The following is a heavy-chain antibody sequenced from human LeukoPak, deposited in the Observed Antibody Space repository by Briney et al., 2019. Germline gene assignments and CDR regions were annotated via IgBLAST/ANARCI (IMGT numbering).Heavy chain of an antibody. CDR2: IDSSGTI. J-gene: IGHJ3*02. CDR3: ARLERWPNAFDI. D-gene: IGHD5-24*01. CDR1: GSIFSTYA. Sequence: KAGGSLRLSCATSGSIFSTYALSWVRQAPGKGLEWVSYIDSSGTIYYADSVKGRFTISRDNAKNSLYLQMSRLRAEDSAVYYCARLERWPNAFDIWGQGTMVTVSS. V-gene: IGHV3-11*01.